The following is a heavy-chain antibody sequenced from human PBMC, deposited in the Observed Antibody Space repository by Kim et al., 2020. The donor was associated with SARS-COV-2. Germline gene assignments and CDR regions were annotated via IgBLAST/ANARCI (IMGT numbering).Heavy chain of an antibody. CDR1: GFTFSSYA. CDR2: ISYDGSNK. V-gene: IGHV3-30-3*01. J-gene: IGHJ6*03. D-gene: IGHD2-15*01. Sequence: GGSLRLSCAASGFTFSSYAMHWVRQAPGKGLEWVAVISYDGSNKYYADSVKGRFTISRDNSKNTLYLQMNSLRAEDTAVYYCARDAPDIVVVVAATKNTYYYYYMDVWGKGTTVTVSS. CDR3: ARDAPDIVVVVAATKNTYYYYYMDV.